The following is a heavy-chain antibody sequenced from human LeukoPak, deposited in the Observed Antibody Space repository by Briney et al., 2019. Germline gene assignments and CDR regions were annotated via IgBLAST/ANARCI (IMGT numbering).Heavy chain of an antibody. J-gene: IGHJ6*03. CDR1: GFTFSRYS. Sequence: PGGSLRLSCAASGFTFSRYSMNWVRQAPGKGLEGVSSISSSSSYIYYADSVKGRFTISRDNAKNSLSLQMDSLRAEDTAVYYCARVGTAMVTIVAPYYMDVWGKGTTVTVSS. CDR2: ISSSSSYI. D-gene: IGHD5-18*01. V-gene: IGHV3-21*01. CDR3: ARVGTAMVTIVAPYYMDV.